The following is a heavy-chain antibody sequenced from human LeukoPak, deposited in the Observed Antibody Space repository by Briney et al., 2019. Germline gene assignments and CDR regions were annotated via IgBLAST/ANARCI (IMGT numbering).Heavy chain of an antibody. V-gene: IGHV3-48*03. CDR1: GFTFNIYE. D-gene: IGHD3-10*01. CDR3: ARDLYYYGSGNYVPGFPDY. J-gene: IGHJ4*02. Sequence: PGGSLRLSCAASGFTFNIYEMNWVRQAPGKGLEWLSYISSSRSNTIYYADSGKGRFTISRDDAKNSLYLQLNSLRAEDTAVYYCARDLYYYGSGNYVPGFPDYWGQGALVTVSS. CDR2: ISSSRSNTI.